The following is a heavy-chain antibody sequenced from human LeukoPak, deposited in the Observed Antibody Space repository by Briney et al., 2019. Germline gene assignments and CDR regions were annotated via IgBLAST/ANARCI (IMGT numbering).Heavy chain of an antibody. V-gene: IGHV3-30*02. CDR1: GFTFSSYG. Sequence: GGSLRLSCAASGFTFSSYGMHWVRQAPGKGLEWVAFIRYDGSNKYYADSVKGRFTISRDNSKNTLYLQMNSLRAEDTAVYYCAKGKGDSSSWQTDYWGQGTLVTVSS. CDR3: AKGKGDSSSWQTDY. CDR2: IRYDGSNK. J-gene: IGHJ4*02. D-gene: IGHD6-13*01.